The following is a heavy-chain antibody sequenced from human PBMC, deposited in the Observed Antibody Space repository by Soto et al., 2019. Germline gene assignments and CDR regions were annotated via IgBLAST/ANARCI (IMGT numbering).Heavy chain of an antibody. CDR1: GGSISSGGYY. V-gene: IGHV4-31*03. Sequence: TSETLCLTCTVSGGSISSGGYYWSWIRQHPGKGLEWIGYIYYSGSTYYNPSLKSRVTISVDTSKNQFSLKLSSVTAADTAVYYCARDLPRSAGYYYYGMDVWGQGTTVTVSS. D-gene: IGHD6-25*01. CDR3: ARDLPRSAGYYYYGMDV. CDR2: IYYSGST. J-gene: IGHJ6*02.